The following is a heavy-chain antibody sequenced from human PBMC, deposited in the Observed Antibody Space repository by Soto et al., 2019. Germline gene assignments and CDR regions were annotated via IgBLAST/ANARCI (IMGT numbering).Heavy chain of an antibody. J-gene: IGHJ3*02. Sequence: GGSLRLSCAASGFTFSSYWMSWVRQAPGKGLEWVANIKQDGSEKYYVDSVKGRFTISRDNAKNSLYLQMNSLRAEDTAVYYCARIAARPQFDAFDIWGQGTMVTVSS. CDR1: GFTFSSYW. CDR3: ARIAARPQFDAFDI. D-gene: IGHD6-6*01. V-gene: IGHV3-7*05. CDR2: IKQDGSEK.